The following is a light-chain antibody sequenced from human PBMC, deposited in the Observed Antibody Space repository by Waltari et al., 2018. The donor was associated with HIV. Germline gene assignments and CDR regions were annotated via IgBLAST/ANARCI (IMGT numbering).Light chain of an antibody. J-gene: IGLJ2*01. CDR1: SSDVGGYNS. CDR3: SSYTSSARVV. CDR2: EVS. V-gene: IGLV2-14*01. Sequence: QSALTQPASVSGSPGQSITISCTGTSSDVGGYNSVPWYQQHPGKAPKLMIYEVSNRPSGVSNRFSGSKSGNTASLTISGLQAEDEADYYCSSYTSSARVVFGGGTKLTVL.